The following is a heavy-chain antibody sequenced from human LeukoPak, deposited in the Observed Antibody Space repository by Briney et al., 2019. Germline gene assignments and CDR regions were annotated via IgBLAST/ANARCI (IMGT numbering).Heavy chain of an antibody. D-gene: IGHD6-19*01. J-gene: IGHJ4*02. V-gene: IGHV3-23*01. CDR2: ISGSGGST. CDR1: GFTFSSYA. Sequence: GGSLRLSCAASGFTFSSYAMSWVRQAPGKGLEWVSAISGSGGSTYYADSVKGRFTISRDNSKNTLYLQMNSLRAEDTAVCYCAKVSGSGWIFDYWGQGTLVTVSS. CDR3: AKVSGSGWIFDY.